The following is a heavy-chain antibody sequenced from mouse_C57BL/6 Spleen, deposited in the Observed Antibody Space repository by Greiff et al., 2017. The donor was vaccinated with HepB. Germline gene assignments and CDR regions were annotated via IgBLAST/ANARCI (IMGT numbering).Heavy chain of an antibody. D-gene: IGHD1-1*02. Sequence: EVQRVESGGGLVKPGGSLKLSCAASGFTFSSYTMSWVRQTPEKRLEWVATISGGGGNTYYPDSVKGRFTISRDNAKNTLYLQMSSLRSEDTALYYCARRGWNYFDYWGQGTTLTVSS. J-gene: IGHJ2*01. CDR3: ARRGWNYFDY. V-gene: IGHV5-9*01. CDR2: ISGGGGNT. CDR1: GFTFSSYT.